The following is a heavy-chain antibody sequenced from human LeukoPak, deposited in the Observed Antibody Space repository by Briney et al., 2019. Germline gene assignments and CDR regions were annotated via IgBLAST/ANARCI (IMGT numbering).Heavy chain of an antibody. CDR3: ARSRFRIVGANPLDY. D-gene: IGHD1-26*01. V-gene: IGHV1-46*01. CDR1: GGTFSRYA. Sequence: ASVKVSCKASGGTFSRYAISWVRQAPGQGLEWMGIINPSGGSTSYAQKFQGRVTMTRDTSTSTVYMELSSLRSEDTAVYYCARSRFRIVGANPLDYWGQGTLVTVSS. CDR2: INPSGGST. J-gene: IGHJ4*02.